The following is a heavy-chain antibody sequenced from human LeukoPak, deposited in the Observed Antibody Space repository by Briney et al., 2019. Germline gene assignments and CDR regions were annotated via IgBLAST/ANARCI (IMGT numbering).Heavy chain of an antibody. CDR3: ARGSLYFDY. Sequence: AGGSLRLSCAASGFTFSSYAMHWVRQAPGKGLEWVAVISYDGSNKYYADSVKGRFTISRDNSKNTLYLQMNSLRAEDTAVYYCARGSLYFDYWGQGTLVTVSS. CDR2: ISYDGSNK. CDR1: GFTFSSYA. D-gene: IGHD2-15*01. V-gene: IGHV3-30-3*01. J-gene: IGHJ4*02.